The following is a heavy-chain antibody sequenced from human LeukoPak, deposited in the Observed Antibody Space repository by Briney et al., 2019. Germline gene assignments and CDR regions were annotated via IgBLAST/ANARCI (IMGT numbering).Heavy chain of an antibody. CDR3: ARFGTSSSRFFDQ. V-gene: IGHV4-59*01. CDR2: IHYSGTT. J-gene: IGHJ4*02. CDR1: VGSISAYY. Sequence: SETLSLTRTVCVGSISAYYWSWIRQPPGRGREWIGYIHYSGTTNYYPSLKSRVTIALDTSKNQYSLKLNSVTAADTAVYYCARFGTSSSRFFDQWGEGTLVTVSS. D-gene: IGHD6-6*01.